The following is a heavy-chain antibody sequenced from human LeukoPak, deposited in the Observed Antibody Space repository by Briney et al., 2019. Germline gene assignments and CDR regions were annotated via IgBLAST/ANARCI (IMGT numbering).Heavy chain of an antibody. J-gene: IGHJ4*02. CDR3: VRGRGRGSTSYGSDY. D-gene: IGHD4-17*01. V-gene: IGHV4-59*01. CDR1: GGSISTYY. CDR2: IYYSGGT. Sequence: SETLSLTCTVSGGSISTYYWSWIRQPPGMGLEWIGYIYYSGGTNYNPSLKSRVTISVDTSKNQFSLKLSSVTAADTAVYYCVRGRGRGSTSYGSDYWGQGTLVSVSS.